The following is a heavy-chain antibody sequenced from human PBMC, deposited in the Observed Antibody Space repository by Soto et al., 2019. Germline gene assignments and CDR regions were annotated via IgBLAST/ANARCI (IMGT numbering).Heavy chain of an antibody. CDR1: GYTFINFD. Sequence: QVQFVQSGAEVKEPGASVRVSCKASGYTFINFDISWVRQAAGQGLEWLGWMNPGSGKTGYASKCQGRVAMTRDASTGTSHLELSSLTSDDTAVYYCARMASAVTLNWFDPWGQGTLGTVSS. CDR3: ARMASAVTLNWFDP. J-gene: IGHJ5*02. V-gene: IGHV1-8*02. CDR2: MNPGSGKT. D-gene: IGHD6-13*01.